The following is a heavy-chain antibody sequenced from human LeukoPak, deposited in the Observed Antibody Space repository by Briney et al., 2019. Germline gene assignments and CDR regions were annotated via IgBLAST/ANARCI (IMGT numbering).Heavy chain of an antibody. CDR2: ISGSGGST. D-gene: IGHD6-13*01. J-gene: IGHJ5*02. CDR1: GFTFSSYA. V-gene: IGHV3-23*01. Sequence: GGSLRLSCAASGFTFSSYAMSWVRQAPGKGLEWVSAISGSGGSTYYADSVKGRFTISRDNSKNTLYLQMNSLRAEDTAVYYCAKDPSYSRSRRRFDPWGQGTLVTVSS. CDR3: AKDPSYSRSRRRFDP.